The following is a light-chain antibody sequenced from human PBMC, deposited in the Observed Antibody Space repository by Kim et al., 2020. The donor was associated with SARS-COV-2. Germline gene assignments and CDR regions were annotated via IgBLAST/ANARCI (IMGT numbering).Light chain of an antibody. V-gene: IGKV1-8*01. CDR3: QQYYNYPWT. CDR2: AAS. Sequence: ASTGDRVTITCRANQSISNYLAWYQQKPGKAPKVLIYAASTLQSGVPSRFSGSGSGTDFTLTISCLQSEDFATYYCQQYYNYPWTFGQGTKVDIK. CDR1: QSISNY. J-gene: IGKJ1*01.